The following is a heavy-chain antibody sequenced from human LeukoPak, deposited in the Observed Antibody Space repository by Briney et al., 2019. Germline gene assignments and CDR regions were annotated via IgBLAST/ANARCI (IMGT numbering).Heavy chain of an antibody. V-gene: IGHV1-46*01. J-gene: IGHJ4*02. CDR2: INPSGGST. D-gene: IGHD6-19*01. Sequence: ASVKVSCKASGYTFTSYYMHWVRQAPGQGLEWMGIINPSGGSTSYAQKFQGRVTMTRDTSTSTVYMELSSLRSEDTAVYYCARDSTRIAVAGTPYYFAYWGQGTLVTVSS. CDR1: GYTFTSYY. CDR3: ARDSTRIAVAGTPYYFAY.